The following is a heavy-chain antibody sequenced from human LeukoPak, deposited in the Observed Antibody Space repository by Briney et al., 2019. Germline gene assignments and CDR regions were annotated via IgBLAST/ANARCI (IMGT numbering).Heavy chain of an antibody. J-gene: IGHJ4*02. Sequence: GASVKVSCKASGYTFTSYYMHWVRQAPGQGLEWMGIINPSGGSTSYAQKFQGRVTMTRDTSTSTVYVELSSLRSEDTAVYYCARDPGYYYDSSGFENFDYWGQGTLVTVSS. CDR1: GYTFTSYY. D-gene: IGHD3-22*01. CDR2: INPSGGST. V-gene: IGHV1-46*01. CDR3: ARDPGYYYDSSGFENFDY.